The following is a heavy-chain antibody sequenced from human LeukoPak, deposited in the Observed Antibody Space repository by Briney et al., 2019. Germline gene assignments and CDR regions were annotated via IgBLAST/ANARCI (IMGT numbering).Heavy chain of an antibody. Sequence: SETLSLTCTVSGYSISSGYYWGWIRQPPGKGLEWIGSIYHSGSTYYNPSLKSRVTISVDTSKNQFSLKLSSVTAADTAVYYCARSRGSYLPPYYFDYWGQGTLVTVSS. J-gene: IGHJ4*02. V-gene: IGHV4-38-2*02. CDR1: GYSISSGYY. CDR3: ARSRGSYLPPYYFDY. CDR2: IYHSGST. D-gene: IGHD1-26*01.